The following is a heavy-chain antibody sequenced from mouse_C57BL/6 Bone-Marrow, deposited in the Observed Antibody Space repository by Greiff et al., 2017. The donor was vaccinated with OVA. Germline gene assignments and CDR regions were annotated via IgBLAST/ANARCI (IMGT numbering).Heavy chain of an antibody. V-gene: IGHV14-3*01. CDR2: IDPATGNT. CDR3: AREDSWTTEDFDY. CDR1: GFNIKNTY. Sequence: VHVKQSVAELVRPGASVKLSCTASGFNIKNTYMHWVKQRPEQGLEWIGRIDPATGNTKYASKFQGKATITADTSSNTAYLQLSSLTSEDTAIYYCAREDSWTTEDFDYWGQGTTLTVSS. D-gene: IGHD1-1*01. J-gene: IGHJ2*01.